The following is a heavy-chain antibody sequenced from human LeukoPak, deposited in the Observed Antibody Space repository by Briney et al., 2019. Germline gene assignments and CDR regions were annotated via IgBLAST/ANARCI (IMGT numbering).Heavy chain of an antibody. Sequence: GGSLRLSCAASGFTFDHYAMHWVRQAPGKGLVWVSRINNDGSTTAYADSVKGRFTISRDNTKNTLYLQMNSLRAEDTAVYYCARTYSSFDYWGQGTLVTVSS. V-gene: IGHV3-74*01. CDR3: ARTYSSFDY. D-gene: IGHD6-19*01. J-gene: IGHJ4*02. CDR2: INNDGSTT. CDR1: GFTFDHYA.